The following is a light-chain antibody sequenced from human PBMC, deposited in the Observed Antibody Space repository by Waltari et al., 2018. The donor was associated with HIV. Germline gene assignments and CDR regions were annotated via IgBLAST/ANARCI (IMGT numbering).Light chain of an antibody. CDR2: EVS. CDR3: SSYTSSSTPM. CDR1: SSDVGGYNY. J-gene: IGLJ3*02. Sequence: QSALAQPPSASVSPGQSITISCTGTSSDVGGYNYVSWYQQHPGKAPKLMIYEVSNRPSGVSNRFSGSKSGTTASLTISGLQAEDEADYYCSSYTSSSTPMFGGGTKLTVL. V-gene: IGLV2-14*01.